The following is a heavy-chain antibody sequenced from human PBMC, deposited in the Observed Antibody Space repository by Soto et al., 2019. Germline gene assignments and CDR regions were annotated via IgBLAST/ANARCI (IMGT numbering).Heavy chain of an antibody. CDR3: AKGPIFGVENIYDY. CDR1: GFIFSSYA. CDR2: MSGAGRSS. V-gene: IGHV3-23*01. Sequence: DVQLLESGGDLVQPAGFLRLSCAASGFIFSSYAMSWVRQAPGKGREWVSSMSGAGRSSYDADSVKGRFTISRDNSKNHLYLQMNNLRAEDTALYYCAKGPIFGVENIYDYWGQGTLVTVSS. J-gene: IGHJ4*02. D-gene: IGHD3-3*01.